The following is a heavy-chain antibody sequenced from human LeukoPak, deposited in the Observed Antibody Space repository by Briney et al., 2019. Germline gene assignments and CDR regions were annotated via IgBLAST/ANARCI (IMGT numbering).Heavy chain of an antibody. CDR1: GYSISSGYY. V-gene: IGHV4-38-2*01. J-gene: IGHJ4*02. CDR2: IYHSGST. Sequence: NASETLSLTCAVSGYSISSGYYWGWIRQPPGKELEWIGSIYHSGSTYYNPSLKSRVTISVDTSKNQFSLKLSSVTAADTAVYYCARSGYCSGGSCYPEDYFDYWGQGTLVTVSS. D-gene: IGHD2-15*01. CDR3: ARSGYCSGGSCYPEDYFDY.